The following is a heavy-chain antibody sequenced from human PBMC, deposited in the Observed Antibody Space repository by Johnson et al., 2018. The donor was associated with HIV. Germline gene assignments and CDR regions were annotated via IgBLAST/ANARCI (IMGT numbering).Heavy chain of an antibody. V-gene: IGHV3-48*04. J-gene: IGHJ3*02. D-gene: IGHD3-3*01. CDR1: GFAFSSFA. CDR3: AIGSPYYNFWSGYVDAFDI. CDR2: ISGSGSTI. Sequence: VQLVESGGGLVQPGGSLRLSCAASGFAFSSFAVTWVRQAPGKGLEWVSAISGSGSTIYYADSVKGRFTSPRDNAKNSLYLQMNSLNAEETAVYYCAIGSPYYNFWSGYVDAFDIWGQGTMVTVSS.